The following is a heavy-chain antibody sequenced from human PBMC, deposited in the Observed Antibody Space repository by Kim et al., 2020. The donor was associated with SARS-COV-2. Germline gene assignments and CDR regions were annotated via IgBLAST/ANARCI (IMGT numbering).Heavy chain of an antibody. Sequence: GGSLRLSRAASGFTFSSYSMNWVRQAPGKGLEWVSSISSSSSYIYYADSVKGRFTISRDNAKNSLYLQMNSLRAEDTAVYYCARDRGSSLGVADYYYGMDVWGQGTTVTVSS. J-gene: IGHJ6*02. CDR1: GFTFSSYS. CDR2: ISSSSSYI. CDR3: ARDRGSSLGVADYYYGMDV. V-gene: IGHV3-21*01. D-gene: IGHD3-10*01.